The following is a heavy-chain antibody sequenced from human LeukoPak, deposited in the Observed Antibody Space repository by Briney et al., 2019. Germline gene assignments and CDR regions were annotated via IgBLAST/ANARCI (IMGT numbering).Heavy chain of an antibody. D-gene: IGHD2-2*01. V-gene: IGHV3-23*01. CDR2: ISDSGGST. CDR3: AKIGANAMPY. CDR1: GFTFSNYA. J-gene: IGHJ4*02. Sequence: GGSLRLSCAASGFTFSNYAMNWVRQAPGKGLEWVSTISDSGGSTYYADSVRGRFTISRDNSKNTLSLHMNSLRAEDTAIYYCAKIGANAMPYWGQGTLVTVSS.